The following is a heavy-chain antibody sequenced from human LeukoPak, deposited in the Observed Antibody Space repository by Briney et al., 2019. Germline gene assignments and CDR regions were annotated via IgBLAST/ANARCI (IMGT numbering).Heavy chain of an antibody. Sequence: ASVKVSCKVSGYTLTELSIHWVRQAPGKGLEWMGGFDPEDGETIYAQKFQGRVTMTEDTSTDTAYMELRSLRSEDTAVYYCATLSRSWLRYWFDPWGQGTLVTVSS. D-gene: IGHD5-12*01. CDR3: ATLSRSWLRYWFDP. V-gene: IGHV1-24*01. CDR2: FDPEDGET. CDR1: GYTLTELS. J-gene: IGHJ5*02.